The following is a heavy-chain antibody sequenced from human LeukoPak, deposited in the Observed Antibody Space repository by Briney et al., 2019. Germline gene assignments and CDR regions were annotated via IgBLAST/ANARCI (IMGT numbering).Heavy chain of an antibody. CDR2: MNPNSSNT. V-gene: IGHV1-8*01. CDR3: ARRVAAGGTCMGY. Sequence: ASVKVSCKASGYSFTSYDINWVRQATGQGLEWMGWMNPNSSNTGSAQKFQGRVTMTRNTSISTAYMELSNLRSEDTAVYYCARRVAAGGTCMGYWGQGTLVTVSS. J-gene: IGHJ4*02. D-gene: IGHD6-13*01. CDR1: GYSFTSYD.